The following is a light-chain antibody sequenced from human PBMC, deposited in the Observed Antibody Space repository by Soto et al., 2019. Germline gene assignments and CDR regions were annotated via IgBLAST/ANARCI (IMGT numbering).Light chain of an antibody. CDR1: QSITNW. Sequence: DIQMTQSPSSLSASVGERVTITCRASQSITNWLAWYQQKPGKAPKLLIYDASSLESGVPSRFSGSGSGTESTLTISSLQPDDFATYYCQQYNSYPLTFGGGTKVDIK. CDR2: DAS. J-gene: IGKJ4*01. V-gene: IGKV1-5*01. CDR3: QQYNSYPLT.